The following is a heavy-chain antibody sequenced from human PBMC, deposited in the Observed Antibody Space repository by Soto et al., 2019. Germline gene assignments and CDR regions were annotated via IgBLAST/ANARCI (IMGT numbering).Heavy chain of an antibody. D-gene: IGHD5-12*01. CDR3: VSVVAIPGYPDN. J-gene: IGHJ4*02. CDR1: GGTFSSYA. CDR2: IVPIVDKS. V-gene: IGHV1-69*12. Sequence: QVQLVQSGAEVRQPASSVKVSCKTSGGTFSSYAISWVRQAPGQGLEWMGGIVPIVDKSTYAQKFQGRVTITADESTSTVYMELSSLRSDDTAVYYCVSVVAIPGYPDNWGQGTLVTVSS.